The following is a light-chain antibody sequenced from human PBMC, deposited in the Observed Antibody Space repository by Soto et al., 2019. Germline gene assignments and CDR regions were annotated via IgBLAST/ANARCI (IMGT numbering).Light chain of an antibody. Sequence: QSALTQPASVSGSPGQSITISCTGTSSDVGLYNYVSWYQQHPGKAPKLMIYEVSNRPSGVSNRFSGSKSGNTASLTISGLQAEDEADYYCSSYTSSSTLVLGGGTKVTVL. V-gene: IGLV2-14*01. J-gene: IGLJ3*02. CDR3: SSYTSSSTLV. CDR2: EVS. CDR1: SSDVGLYNY.